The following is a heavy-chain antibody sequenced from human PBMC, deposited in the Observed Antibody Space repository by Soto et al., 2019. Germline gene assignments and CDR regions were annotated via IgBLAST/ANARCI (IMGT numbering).Heavy chain of an antibody. J-gene: IGHJ5*02. Sequence: SETLSLTCTVSGGSISSYYWSWIRQPPGKGLEGIGDIYYSGSTNYNPSLKRRVTISVDTSKNQFSLKLSSVTAADTAVYYCARDLGGQLLWFGELSKKYNWFDPWGQGTLVTVSS. CDR1: GGSISSYY. CDR3: ARDLGGQLLWFGELSKKYNWFDP. V-gene: IGHV4-59*01. CDR2: IYYSGST. D-gene: IGHD3-10*01.